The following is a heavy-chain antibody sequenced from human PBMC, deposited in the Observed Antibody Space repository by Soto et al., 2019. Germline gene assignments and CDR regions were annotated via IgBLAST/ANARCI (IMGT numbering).Heavy chain of an antibody. V-gene: IGHV1-69*02. J-gene: IGHJ4*02. CDR2: IFPLTDIP. CDR3: ARGPLVVLNYFES. Sequence: QVQLVQSGTEVKKPGSSVKVSCKASGGTFRNYPINWVRQAPGQGLEWMGSIFPLTDIPDYAQNFQARLTVXXDXTTSTAYMALSSLTSDDTAMYFCARGPLVVLNYFESWGQGTLVTVSS. CDR1: GGTFRNYP.